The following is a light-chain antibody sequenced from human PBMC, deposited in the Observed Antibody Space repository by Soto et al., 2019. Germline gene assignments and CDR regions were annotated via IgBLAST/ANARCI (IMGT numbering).Light chain of an antibody. V-gene: IGKV3-20*01. CDR2: GAS. Sequence: EIVLTQSPGTLSLSPGERATLSCRASQIVGTYLAWYQQKPGQAPRLLMYGASSRATGIPDRFSGSGSGTDFTLTISRLEPEDLAVYYCQQYVSIPLTFGGGTKVDIK. CDR3: QQYVSIPLT. J-gene: IGKJ4*01. CDR1: QIVGTY.